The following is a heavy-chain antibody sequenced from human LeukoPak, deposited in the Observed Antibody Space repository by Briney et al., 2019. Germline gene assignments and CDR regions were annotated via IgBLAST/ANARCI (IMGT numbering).Heavy chain of an antibody. V-gene: IGHV1-18*01. CDR3: ARSYYVWGSYRNYFDY. CDR1: GYSFTSYG. CDR2: ISAFNGNT. Sequence: ASVKVPCKASGYSFTSYGISWVRQAPGQGLKWMGWISAFNGNTNYGQKLQGRVTMTTDTSTSTAYMEVRSLRSDDTAVYYCARSYYVWGSYRNYFDYWGQGTLVTVSS. D-gene: IGHD3-16*01. J-gene: IGHJ4*02.